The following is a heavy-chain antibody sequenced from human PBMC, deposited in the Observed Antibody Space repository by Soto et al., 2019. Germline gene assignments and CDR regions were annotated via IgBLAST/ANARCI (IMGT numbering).Heavy chain of an antibody. J-gene: IGHJ3*02. CDR1: GFSFSTYE. CDR3: VPRKYGSFNIGAFDI. Sequence: EVQLVESGGGLVQPGGSLRLSCAASGFSFSTYEMNWVRQAPGKGLEWVSYISKNGIDIYYADSVKGRFTISRDNANNSLFLQMASLRPEATAVYYCVPRKYGSFNIGAFDIWGQGTMVTVSS. CDR2: ISKNGIDI. D-gene: IGHD3-10*01. V-gene: IGHV3-48*03.